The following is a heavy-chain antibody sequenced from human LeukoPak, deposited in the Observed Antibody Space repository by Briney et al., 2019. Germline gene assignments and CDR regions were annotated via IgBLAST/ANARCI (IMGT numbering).Heavy chain of an antibody. CDR3: ARVLMVVAATDAFAI. CDR1: GGSISTYS. D-gene: IGHD2-15*01. Sequence: PSATLSLTCTVSGGSISTYSWNWIRQPPGKGLEWIGYIYNSGSTNYNPSLKSRVSISVDTSKNQFSLKLNSVTAADTAVYYCARVLMVVAATDAFAIWGQGTMVTVSS. CDR2: IYNSGST. V-gene: IGHV4-59*01. J-gene: IGHJ3*02.